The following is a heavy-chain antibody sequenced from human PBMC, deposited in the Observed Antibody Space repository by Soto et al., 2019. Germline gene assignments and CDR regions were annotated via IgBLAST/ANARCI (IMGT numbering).Heavy chain of an antibody. Sequence: QLQLQESGPGLVKPSETLSLTCIVSGGSITRNNHYWGWIRQSPGKGLEWIGSILYSGSTNYNPSLKSRVTLSVETSKNQFSLKMSSVTAADTALYYCARLGSSGWYQGSDFDYWGQGTLVTVSS. V-gene: IGHV4-39*01. CDR1: GGSITRNNHY. CDR3: ARLGSSGWYQGSDFDY. J-gene: IGHJ4*02. CDR2: ILYSGST. D-gene: IGHD6-19*01.